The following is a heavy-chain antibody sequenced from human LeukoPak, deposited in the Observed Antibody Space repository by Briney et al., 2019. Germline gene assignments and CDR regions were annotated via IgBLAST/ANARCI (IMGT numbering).Heavy chain of an antibody. CDR2: FYVGGAT. CDR1: GFSVTNNY. Sequence: GGSLRLSCAVSGFSVTNNYMSWVRQAPGKGLEWVSVFYVGGATYYADSVKGRFTISRDNSKKTLYLQMSRLRAEDTAVYYCARDDRLVHFDYWGQGTQVAVSS. D-gene: IGHD6-19*01. V-gene: IGHV3-53*01. J-gene: IGHJ4*02. CDR3: ARDDRLVHFDY.